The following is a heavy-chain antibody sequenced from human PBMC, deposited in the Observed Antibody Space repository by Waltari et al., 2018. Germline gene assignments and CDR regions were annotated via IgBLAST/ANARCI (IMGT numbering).Heavy chain of an antibody. V-gene: IGHV3-30*04. Sequence: QVQLVESGGGVVQPGRSLRLSCAASGFTFSPYALHWVRQAPGKGLEWVAVISYDGSKKYYADSVKGRFTISRDDSKNTVFLQMSSLRHEDTAVYFCARTVVPASMLITFNIWGQGTLVTVSS. CDR2: ISYDGSKK. J-gene: IGHJ3*02. CDR1: GFTFSPYA. CDR3: ARTVVPASMLITFNI. D-gene: IGHD2-2*01.